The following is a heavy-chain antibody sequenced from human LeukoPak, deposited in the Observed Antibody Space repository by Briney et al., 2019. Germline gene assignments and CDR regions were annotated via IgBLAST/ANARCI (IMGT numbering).Heavy chain of an antibody. J-gene: IGHJ5*02. V-gene: IGHV3-74*01. CDR2: INSDGTTT. CDR1: GFTFSTYW. D-gene: IGHD4-17*01. CDR3: ACFSVTSYGAP. Sequence: PGGSLRLSCAASGFTFSTYWMHWVRQAPGKGLVWVSRINSDGTTTNYADSVKGRFTISRDNAKNTLYLQMNSLRAEDTAVYYCACFSVTSYGAPWGQGTLVTVSS.